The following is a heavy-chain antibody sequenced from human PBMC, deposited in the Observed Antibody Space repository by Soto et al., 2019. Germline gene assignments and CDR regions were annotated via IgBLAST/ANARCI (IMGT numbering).Heavy chain of an antibody. V-gene: IGHV4-31*03. CDR2: IYYSGTT. CDR3: ARENQRVPLGSYFDS. J-gene: IGHJ4*02. Sequence: PSETLSLTCTVSGGSITSAGYYWTWIRQHPGKGLEWIACIYYSGTTSYSPSLRSRLTISVDTSKSQFSLKLTSVTAADTAVYYSARENQRVPLGSYFDSWGQGTLVTVSS. CDR1: GGSITSAGYY.